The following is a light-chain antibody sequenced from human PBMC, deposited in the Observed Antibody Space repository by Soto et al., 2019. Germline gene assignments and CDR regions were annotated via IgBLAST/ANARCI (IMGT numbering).Light chain of an antibody. CDR3: CSYASRKTYL. CDR1: RLDVGGYNY. CDR2: EVT. V-gene: IGLV2-14*03. Sequence: QSVLAQPASVSGSPGQSITISCTGTRLDVGGYNYVSWYQQQPGKAPKLIIYEVTNRPSGVSDRFSGSKSDNTASLTISGLQPEDEADYYRCSYASRKTYLFGTGTKVTVL. J-gene: IGLJ1*01.